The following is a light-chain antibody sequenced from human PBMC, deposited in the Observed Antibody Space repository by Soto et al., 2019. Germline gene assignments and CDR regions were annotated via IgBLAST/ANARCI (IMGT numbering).Light chain of an antibody. Sequence: QSALTQPPPASGSPVQSVTISCTGTSSDVGGYNYVSWYQQHPGKAPKLMIYEVSKRPSGVPDRFSGSKSVNTASLTVSGLPGGDEADADSGPDPGNTTFFGPGTKVTV. J-gene: IGLJ1*01. CDR3: GPDPGNTTF. CDR1: SSDVGGYNY. CDR2: EVS. V-gene: IGLV2-8*01.